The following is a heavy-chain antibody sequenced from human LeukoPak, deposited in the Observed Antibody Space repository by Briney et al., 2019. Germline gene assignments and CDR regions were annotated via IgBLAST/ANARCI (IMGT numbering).Heavy chain of an antibody. CDR3: AKDGDDSSSIIGAFDY. CDR1: GFTFSSYA. J-gene: IGHJ4*02. Sequence: SGGSLRLSCAASGFTFSSYAMSWVRQAPGKGLEWGSAISGSGGSTYYADSVKGRFTISRDNAKNSLYLQMNSLRAEDTAVYYCAKDGDDSSSIIGAFDYWGQGTLVTVSS. D-gene: IGHD3-22*01. CDR2: ISGSGGST. V-gene: IGHV3-23*01.